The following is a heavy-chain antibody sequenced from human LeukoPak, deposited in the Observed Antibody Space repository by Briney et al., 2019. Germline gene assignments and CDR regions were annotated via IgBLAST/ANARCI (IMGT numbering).Heavy chain of an antibody. V-gene: IGHV4-59*08. Sequence: SETLSLTCTVSGGSISSYYWSWIRQPPGKGLEWIAYIYYSGSTYYNPSLKSRVTISADTSKNQFSLKLSSVTAADTAVYFCARVTGSSWYYSYYMDVWGKGTTVTVSS. J-gene: IGHJ6*03. CDR1: GGSISSYY. D-gene: IGHD6-13*01. CDR3: ARVTGSSWYYSYYMDV. CDR2: IYYSGST.